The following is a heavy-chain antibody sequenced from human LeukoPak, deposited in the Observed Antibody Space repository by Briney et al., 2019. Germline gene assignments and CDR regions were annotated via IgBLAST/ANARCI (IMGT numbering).Heavy chain of an antibody. Sequence: GGSLRVSCAASGFTFSSYAMHWVRQAPGKGLEWVAVISYDGSNNYYADSVKGRFTISRDNSKNTLYLQMNSLRAEDTAVYYCARGYYDSSGNDYWGQGTLVTVSS. CDR2: ISYDGSNN. V-gene: IGHV3-30-3*01. J-gene: IGHJ4*02. CDR3: ARGYYDSSGNDY. D-gene: IGHD3-22*01. CDR1: GFTFSSYA.